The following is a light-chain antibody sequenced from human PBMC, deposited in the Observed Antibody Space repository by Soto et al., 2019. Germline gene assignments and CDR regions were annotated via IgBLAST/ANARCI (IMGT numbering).Light chain of an antibody. Sequence: DIQMTQSPSSLSASVGDRVTITCRASQSISSYLNWYQQKPGKAPKLLIYAASSLQSGVPSRFSASGSGTDFTLTISSLQPEDFATYYCQQTYIMPTTFGQGTRLEI. CDR2: AAS. CDR3: QQTYIMPTT. V-gene: IGKV1-39*01. J-gene: IGKJ5*01. CDR1: QSISSY.